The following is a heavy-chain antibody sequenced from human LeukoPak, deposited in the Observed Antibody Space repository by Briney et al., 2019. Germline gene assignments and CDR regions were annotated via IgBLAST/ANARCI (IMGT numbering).Heavy chain of an antibody. V-gene: IGHV2-5*01. Sequence: ESGPTLVKPTQTVTLTYIFPGFSLSTSGVGVGWIRQPPGKALEWLASIYWNDDNRYSPFLKSRLTITKDTSKNQVVLTMTNIDPVDAATYYCAHSVTLYTSGYLVPFDYGGQGTLVTVSP. CDR1: GFSLSTSGVG. CDR2: IYWNDDN. D-gene: IGHD3-22*01. J-gene: IGHJ4*02. CDR3: AHSVTLYTSGYLVPFDY.